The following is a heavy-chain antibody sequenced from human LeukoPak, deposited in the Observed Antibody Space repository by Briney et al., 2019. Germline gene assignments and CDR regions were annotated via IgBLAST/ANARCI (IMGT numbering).Heavy chain of an antibody. D-gene: IGHD1-14*01. Sequence: GGSLRLSCAASGFTFSTYTMNWLRQAPGKGLEWVSFITSSGNYIHYADSVKGRFTTSRDNAKNSLYLEMNSLRAEDTAVYYCARATGDWGQGTLVTVSS. V-gene: IGHV3-21*01. J-gene: IGHJ4*02. CDR2: ITSSGNYI. CDR1: GFTFSTYT. CDR3: ARATGD.